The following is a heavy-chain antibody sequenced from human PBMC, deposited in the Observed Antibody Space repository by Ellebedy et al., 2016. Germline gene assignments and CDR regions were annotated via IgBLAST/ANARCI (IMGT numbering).Heavy chain of an antibody. D-gene: IGHD2-15*01. CDR3: AKDRTSGPAYYFDY. CDR1: GFTFDDYA. V-gene: IGHV3-9*01. Sequence: GGSLRLSCAASGFTFDDYAMHWVRQAPGKGLEWVSGISWNSGSIGYADSVKGRFTISRDNAKNSLYLQMNSLRAEDTALYYCAKDRTSGPAYYFDYWGQGTLVTVSS. CDR2: ISWNSGSI. J-gene: IGHJ4*02.